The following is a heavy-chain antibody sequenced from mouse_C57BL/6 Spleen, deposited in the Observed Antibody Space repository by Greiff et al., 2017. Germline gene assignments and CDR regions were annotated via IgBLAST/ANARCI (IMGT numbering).Heavy chain of an antibody. J-gene: IGHJ2*01. V-gene: IGHV14-2*01. CDR3: ARAEDYGWGYFDY. D-gene: IGHD2-4*01. CDR2: IDPEDGEP. CDR1: GFHIKDYY. Sequence: VQLQQSGAELVKPGASVKLSCTASGFHIKDYYMHWVKQRTEQGLEWIGRIDPEDGEPKYAPKFQGKATITADTASNTAYLLLSSLTSEDTAVYYCARAEDYGWGYFDYGGQGTTLTVSS.